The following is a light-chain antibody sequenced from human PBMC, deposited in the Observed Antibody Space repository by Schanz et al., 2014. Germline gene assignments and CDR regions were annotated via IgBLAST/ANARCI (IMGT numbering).Light chain of an antibody. Sequence: DIQMTPSPSSMSASVGDRVTITCRASQGISDWLAWYQQKPRKAPKLLIYRASRLQSGVPSRFSGSGSGTDFTLTISNLQPEDFATYYCQQADSFPLTFGGGTKVEIK. CDR2: RAS. J-gene: IGKJ4*01. V-gene: IGKV1-12*01. CDR1: QGISDW. CDR3: QQADSFPLT.